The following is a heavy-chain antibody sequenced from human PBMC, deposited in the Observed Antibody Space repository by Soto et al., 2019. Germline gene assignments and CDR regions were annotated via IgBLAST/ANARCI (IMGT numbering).Heavy chain of an antibody. D-gene: IGHD3-10*01. CDR1: GGSISSISNHY. CDR3: STQGFGVLHGLVDV. J-gene: IGHJ6*02. V-gene: IGHV4-61*05. CDR2: ISYSGYT. Sequence: PSETLSLTCTVSGGSISSISNHYCSWIRLPPGKGLEWIGYISYSGYTSYNPSLKSRVIISVDTSKNQFSLNLTSVTAADTALYYFSTQGFGVLHGLVDVWGQGTTVIVSS.